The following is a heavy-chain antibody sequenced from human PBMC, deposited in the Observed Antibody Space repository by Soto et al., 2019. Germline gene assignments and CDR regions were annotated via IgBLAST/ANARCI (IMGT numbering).Heavy chain of an antibody. Sequence: GESLKISCKGSGYSFTSYWIGWVRQMPGKGLEWMGIIYPGDSDTRYSPSFQGQVTISADKSISTAYLQWSSLKASDTAMYYCARRKGRVPYDFWSGHNNWFDPWGQGTLVTVSS. J-gene: IGHJ5*02. CDR2: IYPGDSDT. D-gene: IGHD3-3*01. CDR1: GYSFTSYW. CDR3: ARRKGRVPYDFWSGHNNWFDP. V-gene: IGHV5-51*01.